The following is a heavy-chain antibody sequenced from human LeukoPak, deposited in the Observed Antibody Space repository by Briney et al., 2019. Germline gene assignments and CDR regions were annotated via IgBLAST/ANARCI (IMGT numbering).Heavy chain of an antibody. D-gene: IGHD2-8*02. CDR2: ISGSGGST. CDR3: AKSTGGRELLSPSDY. Sequence: PGGSLRLSCAASGFTFSSYAMSWVRQAPGKGLEWVSAISGSGGSTYYADSVKGRFTISRDNSKNTLYLQMNSLRAEDTAVYYCAKSTGGRELLSPSDYWGQGTLVTVSS. V-gene: IGHV3-23*01. J-gene: IGHJ4*02. CDR1: GFTFSSYA.